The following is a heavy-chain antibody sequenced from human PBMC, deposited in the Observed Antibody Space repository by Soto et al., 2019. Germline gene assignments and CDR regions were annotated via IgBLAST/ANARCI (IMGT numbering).Heavy chain of an antibody. V-gene: IGHV1-69*01. CDR1: GDTFSSYA. CDR3: ATESAYGGNPLAFDY. Sequence: QEQLVQAGAEVKKPGSSVKVSCKASGDTFSSYAISWVRQAPGQGLDWMGGIIPFFNTPNYAQKLQSRVTITADETTSTAHMEMSSLRYEATATYYCATESAYGGNPLAFDYWGQGTLVTVSS. J-gene: IGHJ4*02. CDR2: IIPFFNTP. D-gene: IGHD1-26*01.